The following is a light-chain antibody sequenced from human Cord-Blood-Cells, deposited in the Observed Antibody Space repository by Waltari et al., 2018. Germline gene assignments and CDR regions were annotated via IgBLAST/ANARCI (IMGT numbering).Light chain of an antibody. CDR1: PGISSY. Sequence: AIRMTQSPSSFSASTGDRVTITCRASPGISSYLAWYQQKPGKAPKLLIYAASTLQSGVPSSFSGSGSGTDFTLTISCLQSEDFATYYCQQYYSYPWTFGQGTKVEIK. J-gene: IGKJ1*01. CDR2: AAS. CDR3: QQYYSYPWT. V-gene: IGKV1-8*01.